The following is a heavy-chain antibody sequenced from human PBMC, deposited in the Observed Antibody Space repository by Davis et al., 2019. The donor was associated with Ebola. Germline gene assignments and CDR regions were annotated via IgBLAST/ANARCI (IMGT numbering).Heavy chain of an antibody. CDR3: TTELYSVDY. CDR1: GFTFSSYA. V-gene: IGHV3-23*01. Sequence: GGSLRLSCAASGFTFSSYAMSWVRQAPGKGLEWVSAISGSGGSTYFADSVKGRFTISRDNSKNTLYLQMNSLKTEDTAVYYCTTELYSVDYWGQGTLVTVSS. D-gene: IGHD2-8*01. J-gene: IGHJ4*02. CDR2: ISGSGGST.